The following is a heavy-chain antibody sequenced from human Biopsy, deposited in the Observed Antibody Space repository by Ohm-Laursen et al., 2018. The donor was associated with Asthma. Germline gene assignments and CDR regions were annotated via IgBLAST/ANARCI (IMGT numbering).Heavy chain of an antibody. V-gene: IGHV1-3*01. D-gene: IGHD3-9*01. CDR3: ARTYFDFLTGQVKGVIGV. CDR2: INAGNGNT. CDR1: GYTFIHYA. Sequence: GASVKVYCKASGYTFIHYAIHWVRQAPGQRLEWMGWINAGNGNTKYSQKFQGRVSITRDTSARTAYMDLSSLRSEDTAVYYCARTYFDFLTGQVKGVIGVWGQGTMVTVSS. J-gene: IGHJ3*01.